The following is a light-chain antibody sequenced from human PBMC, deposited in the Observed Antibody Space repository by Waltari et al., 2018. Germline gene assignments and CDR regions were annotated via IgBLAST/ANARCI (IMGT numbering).Light chain of an antibody. V-gene: IGKV4-1*01. CDR1: QSLLYSSNNKNY. CDR3: QQHYTTPIT. CDR2: WAS. Sequence: DIVMTQSPDSLAVSLGERPTINCKSSQSLLYSSNNKNYLAWYQQKPRQPPKLLIYWASTRESGVPDRFSGSGSGTDFTLTISSLQAEDVAVYHCQQHYTTPITFGGGTKVEIK. J-gene: IGKJ4*01.